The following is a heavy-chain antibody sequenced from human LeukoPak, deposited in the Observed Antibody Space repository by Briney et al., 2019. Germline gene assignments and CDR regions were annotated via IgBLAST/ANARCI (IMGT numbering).Heavy chain of an antibody. D-gene: IGHD3-10*01. Sequence: GGSLRLSCAASGFTFSRYGMSWVRQAPGKGLEWVSAISGSGGSTYYADSVKGRFTISRDNSKNTLYLQMNSLRAEDTAVYYCARESGYHGSGFDPWGQGTLVTVSS. CDR3: ARESGYHGSGFDP. CDR2: ISGSGGST. CDR1: GFTFSRYG. J-gene: IGHJ5*02. V-gene: IGHV3-23*01.